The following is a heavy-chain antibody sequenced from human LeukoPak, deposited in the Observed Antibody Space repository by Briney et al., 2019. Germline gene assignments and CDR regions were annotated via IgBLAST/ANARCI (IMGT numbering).Heavy chain of an antibody. CDR1: GFTFSSYC. J-gene: IGHJ4*02. D-gene: IGHD3-22*01. CDR3: VRQYSYDSSGYYPWDY. CDR2: INSDGSST. Sequence: GGSLRLSCAASGFTFSSYCMHWVRQAPGKGLVWVSRINSDGSSTTYADSGKGRFTISRDNAKYTLYLQMNSLRAEDTAMYYCVRQYSYDSSGYYPWDYWGQGTLVTVSS. V-gene: IGHV3-74*01.